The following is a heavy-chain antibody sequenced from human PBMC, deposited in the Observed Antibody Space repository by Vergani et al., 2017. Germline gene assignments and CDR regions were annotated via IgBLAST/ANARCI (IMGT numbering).Heavy chain of an antibody. J-gene: IGHJ4*02. V-gene: IGHV3-64*01. Sequence: EVQLVESGGGLVQPGGSLRLSCAASGFTFSSYAMHWVRQAPGKGLEYVSAISSNGGSTYYANSVKGRFTISRDNSKNTLYLQMGSLRAEDMAVYYCARDLSYSSGWDAGFDYWGQGTLVTVSS. CDR1: GFTFSSYA. CDR2: ISSNGGST. D-gene: IGHD6-19*01. CDR3: ARDLSYSSGWDAGFDY.